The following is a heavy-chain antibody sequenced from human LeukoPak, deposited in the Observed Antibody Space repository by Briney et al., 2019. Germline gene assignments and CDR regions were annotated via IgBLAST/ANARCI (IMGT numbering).Heavy chain of an antibody. D-gene: IGHD6-13*01. CDR2: SYRCGST. J-gene: IGHJ6*03. CDR1: GYSFSRGYY. Sequence: SDTLSLTCTVWGYSFSRGYYWGWIRQPPGKGLDWSGWSYRCGSTFYNPSVESGVTISVDMSKNQVSVKRSSVTAAHTAVYYCATVTSSWYGAYYYYLDVWGKGTTVTVPS. CDR3: ATVTSSWYGAYYYYLDV. V-gene: IGHV4-38-2*02.